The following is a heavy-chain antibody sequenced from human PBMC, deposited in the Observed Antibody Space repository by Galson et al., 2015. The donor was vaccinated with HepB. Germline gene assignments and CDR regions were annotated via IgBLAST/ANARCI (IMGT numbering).Heavy chain of an antibody. J-gene: IGHJ3*02. CDR2: ISSGSSYR. V-gene: IGHV3-21*06. Sequence: SLRLSCAASGFTFSSYTMNWVRQAPGKGLEWVSSISSGSSYRYYADSVKGRFTISRDNANNSLYLRVNSLRAEDTAVYYCARTTVTTITNAFDIWGQGTLVTVSA. D-gene: IGHD5-12*01. CDR1: GFTFSSYT. CDR3: ARTTVTTITNAFDI.